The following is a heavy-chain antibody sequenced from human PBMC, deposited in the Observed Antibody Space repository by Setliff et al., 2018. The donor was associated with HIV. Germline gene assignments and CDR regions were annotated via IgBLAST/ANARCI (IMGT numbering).Heavy chain of an antibody. CDR1: GGSISSTNW. V-gene: IGHV4-4*02. CDR2: IYHSGDT. Sequence: SETLSLTCAVSGGSISSTNWWNWVRQPPGKGLEWIGEIYHSGDTNYNPSLKSRVTISVDKSKNQFSLKLSSVTAADTAVYYCARTSSSSAFDYWGQGTLVTVSS. J-gene: IGHJ4*02. CDR3: ARTSSSSAFDY. D-gene: IGHD6-6*01.